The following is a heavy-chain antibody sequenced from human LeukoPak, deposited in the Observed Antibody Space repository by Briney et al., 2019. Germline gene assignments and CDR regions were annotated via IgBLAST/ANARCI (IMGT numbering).Heavy chain of an antibody. J-gene: IGHJ4*02. Sequence: GGSLRLSCAASGFTFSSYWMSWVRQAPGMGLEWVANIKQDGTEKYYVDSVKGRFTISRDNAKNSLYLQMNSLRAEDTAVYYCARDSGWLHPGTFDYWGQGTLVTVSS. CDR2: IKQDGTEK. CDR1: GFTFSSYW. D-gene: IGHD5-24*01. CDR3: ARDSGWLHPGTFDY. V-gene: IGHV3-7*01.